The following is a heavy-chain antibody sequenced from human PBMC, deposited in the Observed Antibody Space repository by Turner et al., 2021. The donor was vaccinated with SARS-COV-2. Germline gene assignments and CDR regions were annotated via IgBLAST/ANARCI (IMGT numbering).Heavy chain of an antibody. J-gene: IGHJ3*02. V-gene: IGHV1-2*02. Sequence: QVQLVQSGAEVKKPGASVKVSCKASGYTFTDYYMHWVRQAPGQGLEWMGWINPNSGGTNYAQNFQGRVTMTRDTSISTAYMELSRLRSDDTAVYYCARGGLYYYDSSAYYGDAFDIWGQGTMVTVSS. D-gene: IGHD3-22*01. CDR3: ARGGLYYYDSSAYYGDAFDI. CDR1: GYTFTDYY. CDR2: INPNSGGT.